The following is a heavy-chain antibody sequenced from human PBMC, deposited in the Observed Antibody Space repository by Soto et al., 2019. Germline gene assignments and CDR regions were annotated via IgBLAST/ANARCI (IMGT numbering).Heavy chain of an antibody. D-gene: IGHD3-3*01. J-gene: IGHJ4*02. CDR2: IYWDDDK. V-gene: IGHV2-5*02. CDR3: AHRVLRTVFGVVTTTAIYFDF. CDR1: GFSLTTSGVG. Sequence: KESGPTQVKPRQTLTLTCTFSGFSLTTSGVGVGWIRQSPGKAPEWLALIYWDDDKRYSPSLKSRLTITKDTSKNQVVLTMADLDPADTATYYCAHRVLRTVFGVVTTTAIYFDFWGQGTPVAVSS.